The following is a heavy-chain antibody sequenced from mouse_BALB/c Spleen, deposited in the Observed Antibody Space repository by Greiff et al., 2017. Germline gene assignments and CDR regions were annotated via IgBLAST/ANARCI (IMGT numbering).Heavy chain of an antibody. V-gene: IGHV1-80*01. J-gene: IGHJ4*01. Sequence: QVQLQQSGAELVRPGSSVKISCKASGYAFSSYWMNWVKQRPGQGLEWIGQIYPGDGDTNYNGKFKGKATLTADKSSSTAYMQLSSLTSEDSAVYFCARRRGPQGYAMDYWGQGTSVTVSS. D-gene: IGHD3-1*01. CDR3: ARRRGPQGYAMDY. CDR1: GYAFSSYW. CDR2: IYPGDGDT.